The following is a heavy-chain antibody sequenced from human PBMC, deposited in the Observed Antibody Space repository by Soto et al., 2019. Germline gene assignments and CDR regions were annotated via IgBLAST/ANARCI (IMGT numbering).Heavy chain of an antibody. CDR2: IYYSGST. D-gene: IGHD3-9*01. CDR1: GGSISSYY. J-gene: IGHJ4*02. Sequence: SETLSLTCTVSGGSISSYYWSWIRQPPGKGQEWIGYIYYSGSTNYNPSLKSRVTISVDTSKNQFSLKLSSVTAADTAVYYCARGVVYNDILTGPAFDYWGQGTLVTVSS. V-gene: IGHV4-59*01. CDR3: ARGVVYNDILTGPAFDY.